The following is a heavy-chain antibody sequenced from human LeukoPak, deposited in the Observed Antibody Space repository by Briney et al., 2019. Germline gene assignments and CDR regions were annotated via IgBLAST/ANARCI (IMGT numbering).Heavy chain of an antibody. CDR1: GGTFSSYA. J-gene: IGHJ4*02. CDR3: ARGVSYYFDY. CDR2: IIPIFGTA. V-gene: IGHV1-69*13. Sequence: AASVKVSCKASGGTFSSYAISWVRQAPGQGLEWMGGIIPIFGTANYAQKFQGRVTITADESTSTAYMELSNLRSEDTAVYYCARGVSYYFDYWGQGTLVTVSS.